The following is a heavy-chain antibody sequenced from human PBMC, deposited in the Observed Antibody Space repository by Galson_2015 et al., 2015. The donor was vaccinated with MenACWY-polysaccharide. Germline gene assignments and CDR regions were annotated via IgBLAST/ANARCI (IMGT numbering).Heavy chain of an antibody. Sequence: CAISGDSVSRHTGAWNWIRQSPSRGLEWLGRTYYRSKWYNDYAVSVKSRISINPDTSKNQFSLRLNSVTPEDTAVYYCTGRGYSGYDWGYWGQGIMVTVSS. D-gene: IGHD5-12*01. V-gene: IGHV6-1*01. CDR2: TYYRSKWYN. CDR1: GDSVSRHTGA. J-gene: IGHJ4*02. CDR3: TGRGYSGYDWGY.